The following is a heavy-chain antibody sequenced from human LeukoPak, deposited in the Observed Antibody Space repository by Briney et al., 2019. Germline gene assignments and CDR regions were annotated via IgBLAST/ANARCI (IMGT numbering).Heavy chain of an antibody. Sequence: GGSLRLSCAASGFTFSSYAMSWVRQAPGKGLEWVSAISGSGGSTYYADSVKGRFTISRDNSKNTLYLQMNSLRAEDTAVYYCAKVLKEDEVAANPWFDPWGQGTLVTVSS. V-gene: IGHV3-23*01. D-gene: IGHD6-19*01. J-gene: IGHJ5*02. CDR1: GFTFSSYA. CDR2: ISGSGGST. CDR3: AKVLKEDEVAANPWFDP.